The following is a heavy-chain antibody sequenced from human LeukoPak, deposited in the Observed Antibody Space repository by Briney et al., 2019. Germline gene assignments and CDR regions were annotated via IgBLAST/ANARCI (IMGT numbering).Heavy chain of an antibody. CDR1: GVSISSYY. J-gene: IGHJ4*02. CDR3: ARHLGCYDSSGYYEEPYYFDD. Sequence: SETLSLTCTVSGVSISSYYWIWIRQPPGKALEWIGYIYYSGSTNYNPSLKSRVTISVDTSKNQFSLKLSSVTAADTAVYYCARHLGCYDSSGYYEEPYYFDDWGQGTLVTVSS. V-gene: IGHV4-59*08. CDR2: IYYSGST. D-gene: IGHD3-22*01.